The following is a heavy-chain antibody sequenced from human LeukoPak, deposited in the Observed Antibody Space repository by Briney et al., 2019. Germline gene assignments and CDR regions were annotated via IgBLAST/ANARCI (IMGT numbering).Heavy chain of an antibody. CDR3: AKEIAVYSSSWYFQH. J-gene: IGHJ1*01. CDR1: GFTFSTYG. Sequence: GRSLRLSCAASGFTFSTYGMQWVRQAPGKGLEWVAVIAFDGSIEHYADSVKGRFTVSRDNSKNTLYLQMNSLRAEDTAVYYCAKEIAVYSSSWYFQHWGQGTLVTVSS. CDR2: IAFDGSIE. D-gene: IGHD6-13*01. V-gene: IGHV3-30*18.